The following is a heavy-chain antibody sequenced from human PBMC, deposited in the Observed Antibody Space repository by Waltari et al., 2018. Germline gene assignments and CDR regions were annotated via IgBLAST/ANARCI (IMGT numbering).Heavy chain of an antibody. CDR3: ATYIGASIGTAAFDV. CDR2: ISYSVAT. V-gene: IGHV4-39*01. D-gene: IGHD3-16*01. J-gene: IGHJ3*01. Sequence: GWIRQPPGKGLEWTATISYSVATYDTPSLKSRVTISADTSKNQCALKLSSVTAAYTAVYYCATYIGASIGTAAFDVWGQGTMVTVSS.